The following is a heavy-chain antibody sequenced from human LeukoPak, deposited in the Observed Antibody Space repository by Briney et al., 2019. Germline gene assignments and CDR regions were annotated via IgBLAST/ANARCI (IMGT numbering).Heavy chain of an antibody. CDR2: INTDTRGT. D-gene: IGHD3-16*01. CDR1: GFTFTDYW. J-gene: IGHJ4*02. CDR3: ARAGAYHFDN. Sequence: SGGSLRLSCAASGFTFTDYWMHWVRQVPGKGLVWVSIINTDTRGTYYADSVKGRFTTSRDNAKSILYLQMDSLRAEDTAVYYCARAGAYHFDNWGQGTLVTVSS. V-gene: IGHV3-74*01.